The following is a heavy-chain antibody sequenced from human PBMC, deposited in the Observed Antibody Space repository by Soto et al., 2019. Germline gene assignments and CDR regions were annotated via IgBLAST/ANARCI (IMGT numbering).Heavy chain of an antibody. V-gene: IGHV5-10-1*01. Sequence: GASLKISCKGSGYSFTSYWISWVRQMPGKGLEWMGRIDPRDSYTNYSPSFQGHVTISADKSISTAYLQWSSLKASDTAMYYCARLYGDYHYYYYGMDVWGQGTTVTV. CDR3: ARLYGDYHYYYYGMDV. J-gene: IGHJ6*02. CDR1: GYSFTSYW. CDR2: IDPRDSYT. D-gene: IGHD4-17*01.